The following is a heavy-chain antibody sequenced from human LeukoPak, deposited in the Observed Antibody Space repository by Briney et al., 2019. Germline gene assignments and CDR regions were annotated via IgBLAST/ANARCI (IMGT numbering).Heavy chain of an antibody. CDR1: GRSVSSGSDY. CDR3: ARVWVPGIAAY. J-gene: IGHJ4*02. Sequence: PSEPLSLPCTVSGRSVSSGSDYCTWIRQPPGKGLERIGYIYYSESTNYNPSLKSRVTISVDTSKNQFSLKLSSVTAADTAVYYCARVWVPGIAAYWGQGTLVTVSS. D-gene: IGHD6-13*01. CDR2: IYYSEST. V-gene: IGHV4-61*01.